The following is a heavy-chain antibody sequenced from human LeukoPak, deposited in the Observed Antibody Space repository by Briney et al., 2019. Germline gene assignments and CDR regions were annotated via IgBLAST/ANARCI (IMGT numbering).Heavy chain of an antibody. D-gene: IGHD6-6*01. CDR2: IYYSGST. V-gene: IGHV4-39*07. CDR3: ARGGAAPIFDY. CDR1: GGSISSSSYY. J-gene: IGHJ4*02. Sequence: PSETLSLTCTVSGGSISSSSYYWGWIRQPPGKGLEWIGTIYYSGSTYYNPSLKSRVTISVDTSKNQFSLKLSSVTAADTAVYYCARGGAAPIFDYWGQGTLVTVSS.